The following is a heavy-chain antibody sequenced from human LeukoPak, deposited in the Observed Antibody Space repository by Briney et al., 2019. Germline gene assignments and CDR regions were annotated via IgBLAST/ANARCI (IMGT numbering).Heavy chain of an antibody. CDR2: IIPIFGTA. CDR3: ARDPVCGGGSCNPYYYYYMDV. V-gene: IGHV1-69*06. J-gene: IGHJ6*03. D-gene: IGHD2-15*01. CDR1: GGTFSSYA. Sequence: GASVKVSCRASGGTFSSYAISWVRQAPGQGLEWMGGIIPIFGTANYAQKFQGRVTITADKSTSTAYMELSSLRSEDTAVYYCARDPVCGGGSCNPYYYYYMDVRGKGTTVTVSS.